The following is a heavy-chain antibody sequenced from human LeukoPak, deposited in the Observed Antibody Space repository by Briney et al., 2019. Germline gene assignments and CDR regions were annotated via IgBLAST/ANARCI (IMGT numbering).Heavy chain of an antibody. CDR2: INHGGST. J-gene: IGHJ3*02. CDR3: ARGPGDAFDI. Sequence: SETLSLTCAVYGGSFSGYYWSWIRQPPGKGLEWIGEINHGGSTNHNPSLKSRVTISVDTSKNQFSLKLSSVTAADTAVYYCARGPGDAFDIWGQGTMVTVSS. CDR1: GGSFSGYY. V-gene: IGHV4-34*01.